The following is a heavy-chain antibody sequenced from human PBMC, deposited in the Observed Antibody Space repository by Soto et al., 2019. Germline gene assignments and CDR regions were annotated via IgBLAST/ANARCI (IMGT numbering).Heavy chain of an antibody. CDR2: TYYRSKWYN. V-gene: IGHV6-1*01. CDR1: GDSVSSNSAA. D-gene: IGHD3-16*01. Sequence: SQTLSLTCVISGDSVSSNSAAWTWIRQSPSRGLEWLGRTYYRSKWYNDYAVSVKSRITINPDTSKNQFSLQLNSVTPDDTAMYYCARQGPGGRGLDVWGQGTTVTVSS. CDR3: ARQGPGGRGLDV. J-gene: IGHJ6*02.